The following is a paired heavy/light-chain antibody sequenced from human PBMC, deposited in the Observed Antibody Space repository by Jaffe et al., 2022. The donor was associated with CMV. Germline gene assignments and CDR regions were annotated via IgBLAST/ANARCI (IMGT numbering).Heavy chain of an antibody. CDR3: ARVGGGSGSYYAYYGMDI. CDR1: GFIFDDYG. J-gene: IGHJ6*02. CDR2: INWNGGST. Sequence: EEQLVESGGGVVRPGGSLRLSCAASGFIFDDYGMNWVRQAPGKGLEWISGINWNGGSTGYADSVKGRFTISRDNAKNSLYLQMNSLRAEDTALYYCARVGGGSGSYYAYYGMDIWGQGTTVTVSS. V-gene: IGHV3-20*04. D-gene: IGHD3-10*01.
Light chain of an antibody. V-gene: IGKV3-20*01. J-gene: IGKJ2*01. CDR1: QSVSSNY. Sequence: EIVLTQSPGTLSLSPGERATLSCRASQSVSSNYLAWYQQKPGQAPRLLIYRGSTRATGIPDRFSGSGSGTDFSLTISSLEPEDFAVYYCQEYSYSPQIFGQGTKLEIK. CDR3: QEYSYSPQI. CDR2: RGS.